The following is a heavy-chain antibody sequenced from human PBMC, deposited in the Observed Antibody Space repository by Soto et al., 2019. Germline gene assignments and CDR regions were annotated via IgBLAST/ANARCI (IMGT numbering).Heavy chain of an antibody. CDR3: ASVTFGGVVLAH. V-gene: IGHV4-59*01. CDR1: GGSITSYH. J-gene: IGHJ4*02. D-gene: IGHD3-16*01. Sequence: SEALALPCVGSGGSITSYHWSWIRQFPGKGLEWIAYTSYTGNTNYNPSLKRRVTISIDTSKKQISLNLTSVTDADTAVYYCASVTFGGVVLAHWGQGTLVTVSS. CDR2: TSYTGNT.